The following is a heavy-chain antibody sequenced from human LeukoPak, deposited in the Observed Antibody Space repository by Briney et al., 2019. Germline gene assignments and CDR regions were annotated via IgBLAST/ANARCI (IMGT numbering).Heavy chain of an antibody. V-gene: IGHV3-23*01. CDR3: VMDMDV. CDR1: GLTFSDYS. CDR2: ISAGGGST. J-gene: IGHJ6*02. Sequence: PGGSLRLSCAASGLTFSDYSMTWVRQAPGKGLFWVSGISAGGGSTYYADSVKGRFSISRDNSRNTLYLQMNSLRAEDTAVYYCVMDMDVWGQGTTVTVSS.